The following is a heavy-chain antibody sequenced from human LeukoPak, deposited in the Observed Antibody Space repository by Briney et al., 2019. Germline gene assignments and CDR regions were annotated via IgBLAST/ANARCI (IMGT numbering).Heavy chain of an antibody. CDR1: GYTFTSYG. CDR2: ISAYNGNT. V-gene: IGHV1-18*01. Sequence: ASVKVSCKAAGYTFTSYGISWVRQAPGQGLEWMGWISAYNGNTNYAQKLQGRVTMTTDTSTSTAYMELRSLRSDDTAVYYCARIGYSPAYYYGMDVWGQGTTVTVSS. D-gene: IGHD5-18*01. J-gene: IGHJ6*02. CDR3: ARIGYSPAYYYGMDV.